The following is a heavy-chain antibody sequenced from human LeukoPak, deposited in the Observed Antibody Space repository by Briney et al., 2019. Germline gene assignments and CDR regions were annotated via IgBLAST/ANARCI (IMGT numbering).Heavy chain of an antibody. Sequence: GASVKVSCKASGYTLTSYGISWVRQAPGQGLEWMGWISAYNGNTNYAQTPQSRGTMTTDTSTSTAYMDLRSLRPDDTAVYHCARDPSGQLLRRGCDPGGQGPLVTVSS. J-gene: IGHJ5*02. CDR3: ARDPSGQLLRRGCDP. CDR1: GYTLTSYG. V-gene: IGHV1-18*04. CDR2: ISAYNGNT. D-gene: IGHD2-2*01.